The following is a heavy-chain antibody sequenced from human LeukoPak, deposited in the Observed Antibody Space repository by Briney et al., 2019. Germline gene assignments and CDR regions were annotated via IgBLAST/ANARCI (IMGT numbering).Heavy chain of an antibody. Sequence: ASVKVSCKASGYTSTTCGISWVRQAPGQGLEWMGWMNPNSGNTGYAQKFQGRVTMTRNTSISTAYMELSSLRSEDTAVYYCARTTYYYGSGSYEAEEDWGQGTLVTVSS. CDR1: GYTSTTCG. CDR3: ARTTYYYGSGSYEAEED. D-gene: IGHD3-10*01. CDR2: MNPNSGNT. J-gene: IGHJ4*02. V-gene: IGHV1-8*02.